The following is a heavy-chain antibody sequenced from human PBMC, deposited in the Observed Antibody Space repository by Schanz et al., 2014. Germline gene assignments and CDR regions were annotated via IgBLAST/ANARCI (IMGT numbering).Heavy chain of an antibody. CDR2: ISYDGRNK. D-gene: IGHD2-21*01. J-gene: IGHJ5*02. Sequence: QVQLGESGGGVVQPGRSLRLSCAASGFTFSSYAMHWVRQAPGKGLEWVAVISYDGRNKYYADSVKGRFTISRDNSKNTLYLQMNSLRAEDTAVYYCARDLEGYDGGGGGFDPWGQGTLVTVSS. CDR3: ARDLEGYDGGGGGFDP. CDR1: GFTFSSYA. V-gene: IGHV3-30-3*01.